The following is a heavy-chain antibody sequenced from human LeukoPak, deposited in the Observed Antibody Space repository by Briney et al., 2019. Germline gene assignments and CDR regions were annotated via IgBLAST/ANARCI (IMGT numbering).Heavy chain of an antibody. J-gene: IGHJ4*02. CDR1: GFTFSSYG. CDR2: ISYDGSNK. D-gene: IGHD3-10*01. CDR3: AKDSAGILWFGELFF. Sequence: GGSLRLSCAASGFTFSSYGMLWVRQAPGKGLEWVAVISYDGSNKYYADSVKGRFTISRDNSKNTLYLQMNSLRAEDTAVYYCAKDSAGILWFGELFFWGQGTLVTVSS. V-gene: IGHV3-30*18.